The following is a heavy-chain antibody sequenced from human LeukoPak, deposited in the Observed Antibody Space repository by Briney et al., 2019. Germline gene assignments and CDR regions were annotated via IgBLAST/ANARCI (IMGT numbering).Heavy chain of an antibody. V-gene: IGHV3-11*04. CDR3: ARDPSITMVRGVINDDY. CDR2: ISSSGSYI. J-gene: IGHJ4*02. D-gene: IGHD3-10*01. Sequence: GGSLRLSCAASGFTFSDYYMSWIRQAPGKGLEWVSYISSSGSYIYYADSVKGRFTISRDNAKNSLYLQMNSLRAEDTAVYYCARDPSITMVRGVINDDYWGQGTLVTVSS. CDR1: GFTFSDYY.